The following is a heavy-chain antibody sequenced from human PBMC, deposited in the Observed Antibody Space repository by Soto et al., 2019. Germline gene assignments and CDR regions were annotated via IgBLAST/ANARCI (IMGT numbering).Heavy chain of an antibody. V-gene: IGHV3-21*01. D-gene: IGHD3-16*01. Sequence: EVQLVESGGGLVKPGGSLRLSCAASGFTFSSYSMNWVRQAPGKGLEWVSSISSSSYIYYADSVKGRFTISRDNAKNSLYLQMNSLRAEDTAVYYCARDRIMITFGPVYYYGMDVWGQGTTVTVSS. CDR1: GFTFSSYS. CDR3: ARDRIMITFGPVYYYGMDV. J-gene: IGHJ6*02. CDR2: ISSSSYI.